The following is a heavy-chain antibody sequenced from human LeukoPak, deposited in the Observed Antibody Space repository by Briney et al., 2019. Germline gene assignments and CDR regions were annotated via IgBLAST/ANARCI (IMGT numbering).Heavy chain of an antibody. Sequence: PSETLSLTCAVYGGSFSGYYWSWIRQPPGKGLEWIGEINHSGSTNYNPSLKSRVTISVDTSKNQFSLKLSSVTAADTAVYYCARVDVQLEHPFDPWGQGTLVTVSS. CDR1: GGSFSGYY. D-gene: IGHD1-1*01. CDR2: INHSGST. CDR3: ARVDVQLEHPFDP. V-gene: IGHV4-34*01. J-gene: IGHJ5*02.